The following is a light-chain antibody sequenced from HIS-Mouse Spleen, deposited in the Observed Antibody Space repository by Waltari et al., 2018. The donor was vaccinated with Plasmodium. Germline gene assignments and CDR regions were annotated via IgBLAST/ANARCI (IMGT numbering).Light chain of an antibody. CDR2: DVS. V-gene: IGLV2-14*03. J-gene: IGLJ1*01. Sequence: QSALTPPAPVPGSPGQSITISCTGPSSDGGGYNYVPWYQQHPGKAPKLMIYDVSNRPSGVSNRFSGSKSGNTASLTISGLQAEDEADYYCSSYTSSSTLNYVFGTGTKVTVL. CDR1: SSDGGGYNY. CDR3: SSYTSSSTLNYV.